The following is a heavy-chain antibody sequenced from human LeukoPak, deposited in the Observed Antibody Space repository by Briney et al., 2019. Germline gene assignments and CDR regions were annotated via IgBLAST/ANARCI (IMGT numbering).Heavy chain of an antibody. Sequence: GGSLRLSCAASGFTFSSYAMSWVRQAPGKGLEWVSGITDSGDSTYYADSVKGRFTISRDNSKNTLYLQMNSLRAEDTAVYYCAKEGGSYPFDYWGQGTLVTVSS. CDR1: GFTFSSYA. CDR3: AKEGGSYPFDY. D-gene: IGHD1-26*01. V-gene: IGHV3-23*01. J-gene: IGHJ4*02. CDR2: ITDSGDST.